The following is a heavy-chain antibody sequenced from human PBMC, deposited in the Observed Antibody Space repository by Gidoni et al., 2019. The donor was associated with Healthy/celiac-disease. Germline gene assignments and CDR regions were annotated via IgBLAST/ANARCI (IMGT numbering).Heavy chain of an antibody. CDR2: IFWDDDK. CDR3: AHQPPGIAAAVY. V-gene: IGHV2-5*02. J-gene: IGHJ4*02. D-gene: IGHD6-13*01. CDR1: GFSLSTSGVG. Sequence: QITLTESCPTLVKPTQTLTLTCTFPGFSLSTSGVGVGWIRQPPGKALEGLALIFWDDDKRYRPSLKSRLTITKDTSKNQVVLTMTNMDPVDKATYYCAHQPPGIAAAVYWGQGTLVTVSS.